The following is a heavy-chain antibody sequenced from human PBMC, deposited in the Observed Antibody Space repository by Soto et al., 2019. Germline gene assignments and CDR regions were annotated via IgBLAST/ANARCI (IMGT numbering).Heavy chain of an antibody. V-gene: IGHV4-31*03. Sequence: QVQLQESGPGPVKPSQTLSLTCTVSGGSISSGGYYWSWIRQHPGKGLEWIGYIYYSGSTYYNPSLKSRVTISVDTSKNQFSLKLSSVTAADTAVYYCAREGGTDYYDSSGYLAPTRYFQHWGQGTLVTVSS. CDR3: AREGGTDYYDSSGYLAPTRYFQH. D-gene: IGHD3-22*01. CDR1: GGSISSGGYY. CDR2: IYYSGST. J-gene: IGHJ1*01.